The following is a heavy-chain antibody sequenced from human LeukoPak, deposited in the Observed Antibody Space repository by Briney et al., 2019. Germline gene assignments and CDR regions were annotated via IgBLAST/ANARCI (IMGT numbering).Heavy chain of an antibody. Sequence: ASVKVSCKTSGYPFTHYGISWVRQAPGQGLEWMGWINAYNTNAYYAEDLQGRVTMTSDTSTRTAYMELRSLGSDDTALYYCARSTLGIEFDYWGQGSLVTVSS. CDR2: INAYNTNA. D-gene: IGHD7-27*01. CDR3: ARSTLGIEFDY. CDR1: GYPFTHYG. V-gene: IGHV1-18*04. J-gene: IGHJ4*02.